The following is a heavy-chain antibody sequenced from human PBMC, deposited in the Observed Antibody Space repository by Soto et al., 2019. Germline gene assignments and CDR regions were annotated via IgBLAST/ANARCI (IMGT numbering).Heavy chain of an antibody. V-gene: IGHV4-34*01. D-gene: IGHD5-18*01. CDR2: INHSGST. Sequence: QRQLQQWGAGLLKPSETLSLTCAVYGGSFSGYYWSWIRQHPGKGLEWIGEINHSGSTNYNPSLKSRVTISVDTSKNQFSLKLSSVTAADTAVYYCARTKGYCYGYVISRYFDYWGQGTLVTVSS. J-gene: IGHJ4*02. CDR3: ARTKGYCYGYVISRYFDY. CDR1: GGSFSGYY.